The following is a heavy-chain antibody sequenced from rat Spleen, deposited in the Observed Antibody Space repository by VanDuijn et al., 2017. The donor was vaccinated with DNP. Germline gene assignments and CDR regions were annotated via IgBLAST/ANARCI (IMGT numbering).Heavy chain of an antibody. V-gene: IGHV5-25*01. CDR2: VNTGGGIT. J-gene: IGHJ1*01. CDR3: ARRIPGYNSWFFDF. Sequence: EVQLVESGGGLLQPGRSLKLSCAVSGFTFSNYDMAWVRQAPSRGLEWVASVNTGGGITYYRDSVKGRFTISRDNEKGSLYLEMNSLGSEDTATYYCARRIPGYNSWFFDFWGPGTMVAVSS. D-gene: IGHD1-4*01. CDR1: GFTFSNYD.